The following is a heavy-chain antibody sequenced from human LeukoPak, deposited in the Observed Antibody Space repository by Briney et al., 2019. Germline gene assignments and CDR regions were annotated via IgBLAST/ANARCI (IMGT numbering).Heavy chain of an antibody. CDR3: ARGRFGNPLQLEPRRPFDM. Sequence: SETLSLTCAVYGGSFTGYYWSWIRQSAGEGLEWIGEINRSGATNYNPSLKSRVTISVDTSKSQVSLRLRSVTAADTAVFYCARGRFGNPLQLEPRRPFDMWGQGTMVAISS. D-gene: IGHD1-1*01. CDR2: INRSGAT. CDR1: GGSFTGYY. J-gene: IGHJ3*02. V-gene: IGHV4-34*01.